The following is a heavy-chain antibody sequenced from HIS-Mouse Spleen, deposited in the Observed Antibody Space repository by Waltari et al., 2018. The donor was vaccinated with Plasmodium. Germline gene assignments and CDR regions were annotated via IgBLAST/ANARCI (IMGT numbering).Heavy chain of an antibody. D-gene: IGHD2-8*01. V-gene: IGHV3-33*06. CDR3: AKVAQGTRDAFDI. CDR2: IWDDGSNK. Sequence: QVQLVESGGGVVQPGRSLRLSCAASGFTFSRYGMHWVRQAPGKGLEWVAVIWDDGSNKYYADSVKGRFTISRDNSKNTLYLQMNSLRAEDTAVYYCAKVAQGTRDAFDIWGQGTMVTVSS. CDR1: GFTFSRYG. J-gene: IGHJ3*02.